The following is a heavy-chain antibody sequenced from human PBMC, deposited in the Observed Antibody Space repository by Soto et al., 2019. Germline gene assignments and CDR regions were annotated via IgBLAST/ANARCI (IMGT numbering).Heavy chain of an antibody. Sequence: SETLSLTCAVYGGSFSGYYWSWIRQPPGKGLEWIGHIYYSGTTYYNPALKSRVTISVDTSKNQFSLKLSSVTAADTAVYHCARSRYCSSTSCFTLGDYFDSWGQGTLVTVSS. J-gene: IGHJ4*02. CDR2: IYYSGTT. CDR3: ARSRYCSSTSCFTLGDYFDS. V-gene: IGHV4-34*01. D-gene: IGHD2-2*01. CDR1: GGSFSGYY.